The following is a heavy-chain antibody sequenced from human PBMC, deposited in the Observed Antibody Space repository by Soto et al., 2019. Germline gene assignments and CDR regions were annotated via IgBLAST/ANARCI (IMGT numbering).Heavy chain of an antibody. CDR2: IWYDGSNK. V-gene: IGHV3-33*01. CDR1: GFTFSSYG. J-gene: IGHJ6*02. CDR3: ARDTARAMVRIYYGMDV. D-gene: IGHD3-10*01. Sequence: QVQLVESGGGVVQPGRSLRLSCAAYGFTFSSYGMHWVRQAPGKGLEWVAVIWYDGSNKYYADSVKGRFTISRDNSKNTLYLQMNSLRAEDTAVYYCARDTARAMVRIYYGMDVWGQGTTVTVSS.